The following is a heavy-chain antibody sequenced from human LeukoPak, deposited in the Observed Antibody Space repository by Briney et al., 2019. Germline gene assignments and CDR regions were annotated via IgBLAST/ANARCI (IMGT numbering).Heavy chain of an antibody. CDR2: INHSGST. V-gene: IGHV4-34*01. J-gene: IGHJ5*02. CDR3: ASHYYDSSGDYDVWFDP. CDR1: GGSFSGYY. Sequence: PSETLSLTCAVYGGSFSGYYWSWIRQPPGRGREWFAEINHSGSTNYNPSLKSRGTISVDTSKNQFSLKLSSVTAADTAVYYYASHYYDSSGDYDVWFDPWGQGTLVTGSS. D-gene: IGHD3-22*01.